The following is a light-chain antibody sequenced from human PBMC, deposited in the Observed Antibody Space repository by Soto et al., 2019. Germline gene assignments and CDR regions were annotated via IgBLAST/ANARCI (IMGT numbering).Light chain of an antibody. V-gene: IGKV1-5*01. CDR3: QQYNSYSWT. Sequence: EIQMTQSPSTLSASVGDRVTITCRASQTITSWMAWYQQKPGKAPKLLIYDASTLASGVPSRFSGSRSGTEFTLTISSLQPEDFAIYYCQQYNSYSWTFGRGTKVEIK. CDR2: DAS. CDR1: QTITSW. J-gene: IGKJ1*01.